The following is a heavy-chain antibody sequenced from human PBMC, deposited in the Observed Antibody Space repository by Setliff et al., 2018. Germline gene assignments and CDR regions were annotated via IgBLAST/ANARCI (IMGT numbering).Heavy chain of an antibody. Sequence: ASVKVSCKTSGYTFTSYGIIWVRQAPGRGLEWMGWISAFNGNAKYAEKFQGRVTMTTDTSTSTAYIELRSLRSDDTAVYYCASDTNGQVGNYYYYYMDVWGKGTTVTV. CDR1: GYTFTSYG. CDR3: ASDTNGQVGNYYYYYMDV. V-gene: IGHV1-18*01. CDR2: ISAFNGNA. J-gene: IGHJ6*03. D-gene: IGHD1-1*01.